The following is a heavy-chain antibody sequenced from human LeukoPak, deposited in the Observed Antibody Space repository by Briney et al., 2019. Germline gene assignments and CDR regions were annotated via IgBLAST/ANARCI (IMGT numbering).Heavy chain of an antibody. CDR1: GFSFSSYA. J-gene: IGHJ4*02. Sequence: GGSLRLSCAASGFSFSSYAMIWVRQPPGKGLEWVSSIFPSGGEIHYADSVRGRFTISRDNSKSTLSLQMNSLGAEDTAIYYCATYRQVLLPFESWGQGTLVTVSS. D-gene: IGHD2-8*02. CDR2: IFPSGGEI. CDR3: ATYRQVLLPFES. V-gene: IGHV3-23*01.